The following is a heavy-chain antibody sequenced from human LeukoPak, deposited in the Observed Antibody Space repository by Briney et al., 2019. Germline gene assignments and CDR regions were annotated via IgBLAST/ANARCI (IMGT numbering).Heavy chain of an antibody. Sequence: GGSLRLSCVASGFTFSSYGMHWVRQAPGKGLEWVTLMSYDGSNKYYADSVKGRFTISTDSSKNTVYLQMTGLRSEDTAVYYCAGDRWRGAPDYFDCWGQGTLVTVSS. CDR3: AGDRWRGAPDYFDC. CDR2: MSYDGSNK. V-gene: IGHV3-30*03. D-gene: IGHD1-26*01. CDR1: GFTFSSYG. J-gene: IGHJ4*02.